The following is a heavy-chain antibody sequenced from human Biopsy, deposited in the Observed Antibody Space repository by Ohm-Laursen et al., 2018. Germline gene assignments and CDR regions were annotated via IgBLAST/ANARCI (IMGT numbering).Heavy chain of an antibody. V-gene: IGHV4-39*01. J-gene: IGHJ5*02. Sequence: SETLSLTCIVSGGSISNNNYYWGWIRQPPGKGLEWIGSIFYRGSTHYKPSLKSRVNISVDTSKNQFSLKLNSVTAADTAVYYCARGYDTSGYYYVSWGQGTLVTVSS. CDR3: ARGYDTSGYYYVS. CDR1: GGSISNNNYY. D-gene: IGHD3-22*01. CDR2: IFYRGST.